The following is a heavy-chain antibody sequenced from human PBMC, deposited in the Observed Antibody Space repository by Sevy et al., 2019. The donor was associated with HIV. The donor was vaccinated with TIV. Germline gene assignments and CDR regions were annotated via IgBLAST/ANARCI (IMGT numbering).Heavy chain of an antibody. D-gene: IGHD1-26*01. J-gene: IGHJ4*02. CDR3: ARGPEWELTSFLSH. Sequence: GGSLGLSCAASGFTFRTYAFHWVRQAPGRGLEWIGLISSNGDNDLYANSVRGRFTISRDNSMNILYLQMTSLTPDDTAVYYCARGPEWELTSFLSHWGQGTLVTVSS. V-gene: IGHV3-30-3*01. CDR2: ISSNGDND. CDR1: GFTFRTYA.